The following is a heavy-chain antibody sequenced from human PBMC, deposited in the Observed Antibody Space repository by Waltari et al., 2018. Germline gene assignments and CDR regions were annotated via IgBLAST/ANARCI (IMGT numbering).Heavy chain of an antibody. CDR2: ISYEGSNK. CDR1: GFTFSSYA. V-gene: IGHV3-30-3*01. Sequence: QVQLVESGGGVVQPGRSLRLSCAASGFTFSSYAMHWVRQAPGKGLEWVAVISYEGSNKYYSDSGKGRFTISRDNSKNTLYLQMNSLRAEDTAVYYCARSHSSSWYVWGSYRDYWGQGTLVTVSS. J-gene: IGHJ4*02. D-gene: IGHD3-16*02. CDR3: ARSHSSSWYVWGSYRDY.